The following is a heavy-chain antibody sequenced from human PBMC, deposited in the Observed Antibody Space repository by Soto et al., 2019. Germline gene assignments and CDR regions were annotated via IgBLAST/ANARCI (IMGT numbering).Heavy chain of an antibody. D-gene: IGHD2-21*02. V-gene: IGHV3-30*18. CDR1: GFTFSSYG. J-gene: IGHJ4*02. Sequence: GGSLRLSCAASGFTFSSYGMHWVRQAPGKGLEWVAVISYDGSNKYYADSVKGRFTISRDNSKNTLYLQMNSLRAEDTAVYYCAKDGGDWPFDSWGQGTLVTVSS. CDR2: ISYDGSNK. CDR3: AKDGGDWPFDS.